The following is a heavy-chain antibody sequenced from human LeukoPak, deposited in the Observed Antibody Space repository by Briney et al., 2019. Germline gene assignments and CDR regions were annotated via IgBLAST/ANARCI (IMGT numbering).Heavy chain of an antibody. CDR3: AKIASDVPEATYFDY. J-gene: IGHJ4*02. CDR1: GFTFSSYG. CDR2: ISYDGSNE. Sequence: GGSLRLSCAASGFTFSSYGMHWVRQAPGKGLEWVAVISYDGSNEYYADSVKGRFTISRDNSKNTLYLQMNSLRAEDTAVYYCAKIASDVPEATYFDYWGQGTLVTVSS. V-gene: IGHV3-30*18.